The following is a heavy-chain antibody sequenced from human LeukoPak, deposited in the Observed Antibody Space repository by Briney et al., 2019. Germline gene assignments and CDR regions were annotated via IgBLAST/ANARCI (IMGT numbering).Heavy chain of an antibody. CDR2: INWNGGST. V-gene: IGHV3-20*04. D-gene: IGHD4-23*01. CDR1: GFTFDDYG. CDR3: AREPNFYGGNYLDY. J-gene: IGHJ4*02. Sequence: GGSLRVSCAASGFTFDDYGMSWVRQAPGKGLEWVSGINWNGGSTGYADSVKGRFTISRDNAKNSLYLQMNSLRAEDTALYYCAREPNFYGGNYLDYWGQGTLVTVSS.